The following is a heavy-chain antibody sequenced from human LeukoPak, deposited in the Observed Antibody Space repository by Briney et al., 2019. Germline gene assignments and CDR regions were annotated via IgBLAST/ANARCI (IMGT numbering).Heavy chain of an antibody. V-gene: IGHV4-39*07. J-gene: IGHJ4*02. CDR2: IYHSGST. CDR1: GGSISSSSYY. D-gene: IGHD3-22*01. CDR3: ARDPYYYDSSGYYRNAYFDY. Sequence: SETLSLTCTVSGGSISSSSYYWGWIRQPPGKGLEWIGSIYHSGSTYYNPSLKSRVTISVDTSKNQFSLKLSSVTAADTAVYYCARDPYYYDSSGYYRNAYFDYWGQGTLVTVSS.